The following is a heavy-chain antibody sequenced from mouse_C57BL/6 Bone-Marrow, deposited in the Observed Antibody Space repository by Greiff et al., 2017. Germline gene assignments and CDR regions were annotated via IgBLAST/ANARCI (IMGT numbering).Heavy chain of an antibody. Sequence: QVQLKQSGPELVKPGASVKISCKASGYAFSSSWMNWVKQRPGKGLEWIGRIYPADGDTNYNGKFKGKATLTADKSSSTAYMQLSSLTSEDSAVYFCARGGYDAGFAYWGQGTLVTVSA. CDR3: ARGGYDAGFAY. J-gene: IGHJ3*01. V-gene: IGHV1-82*01. CDR2: IYPADGDT. CDR1: GYAFSSSW. D-gene: IGHD2-2*01.